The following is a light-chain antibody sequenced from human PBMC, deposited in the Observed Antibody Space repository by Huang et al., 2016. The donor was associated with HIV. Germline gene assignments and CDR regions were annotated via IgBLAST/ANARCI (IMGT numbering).Light chain of an antibody. CDR3: QQYYLTPYS. CDR2: AAS. J-gene: IGKJ2*01. V-gene: IGKV1-NL1*01. CDR1: QDISSS. Sequence: DIQMTLSPSSLSASVGGRVTITCRATQDISSSLAWYQQKPGKAPTLLLSAASRLESGVPSRFGGSGTGTEYTLTIDSLQPEDFASYLCQQYYLTPYSFGQGTKLEI.